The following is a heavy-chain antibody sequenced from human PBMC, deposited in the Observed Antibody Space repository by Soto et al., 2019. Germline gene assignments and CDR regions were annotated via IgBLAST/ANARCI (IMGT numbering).Heavy chain of an antibody. D-gene: IGHD3-10*01. J-gene: IGHJ6*03. CDR1: GFTVSSNY. Sequence: GGSLRLSCAASGFTVSSNYMSWVRQAPGKGLEWVSVIYSGGSTYYADSVKGRFTISRDNSKNTLYLQMNSLRAEDTAVYYCARDRRYYYGSGSYPPFGYYYYYYMDVWGKWTTVTVSS. V-gene: IGHV3-66*01. CDR3: ARDRRYYYGSGSYPPFGYYYYYYMDV. CDR2: IYSGGST.